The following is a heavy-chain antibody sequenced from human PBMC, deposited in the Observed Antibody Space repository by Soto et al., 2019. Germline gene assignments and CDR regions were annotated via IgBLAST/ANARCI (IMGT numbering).Heavy chain of an antibody. J-gene: IGHJ5*02. D-gene: IGHD2-15*01. CDR2: ISVYNGNT. CDR1: GYTFTSYG. CDR3: ARFCSGSSCPNNWFDP. V-gene: IGHV1-18*01. Sequence: ASVKVSCKASGYTFTSYGISWVRQAPGQGLEWMGWISVYNGNTQYARKIQGRVTMTTDTSTTTAYMELRSLRFDDTVVYYCARFCSGSSCPNNWFDPWGQGTLVTVSS.